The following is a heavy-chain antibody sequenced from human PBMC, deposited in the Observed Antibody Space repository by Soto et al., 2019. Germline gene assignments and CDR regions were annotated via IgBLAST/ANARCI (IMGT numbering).Heavy chain of an antibody. CDR2: IYYSGST. CDR3: ARGGRRYNWNYLDY. V-gene: IGHV4-59*01. Sequence: SETLSLTCTVSGGSISSYYWSWIRQPPGKGLEWIGYIYYSGSTNYNPSLKSRVTISVDTSKNQFSLKLSSVTAADTAVYYCARGGRRYNWNYLDYWGQGTLVTVSS. J-gene: IGHJ4*02. D-gene: IGHD1-20*01. CDR1: GGSISSYY.